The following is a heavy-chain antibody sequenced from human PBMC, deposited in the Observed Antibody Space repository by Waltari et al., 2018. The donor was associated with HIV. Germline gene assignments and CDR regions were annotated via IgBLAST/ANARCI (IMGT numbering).Heavy chain of an antibody. CDR2: MNPNSGNT. Sequence: QVQLVQSGAEVKKPGASVTVSCKASGYTFPSYDINWVRQATGQGLEWMGWMNPNSGNTGYAQKFQGRVTMTRNTSISTAYMELSSLRSEDTAVYYCASPPPRGSNRGIHYYYYYGMDVWGQGTTVTVSS. CDR1: GYTFPSYD. D-gene: IGHD6-13*01. CDR3: ASPPPRGSNRGIHYYYYYGMDV. J-gene: IGHJ6*02. V-gene: IGHV1-8*01.